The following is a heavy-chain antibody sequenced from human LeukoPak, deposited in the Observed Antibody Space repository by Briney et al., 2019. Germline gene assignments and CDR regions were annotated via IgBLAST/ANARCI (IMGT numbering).Heavy chain of an antibody. J-gene: IGHJ4*02. V-gene: IGHV3-66*01. D-gene: IGHD3-10*01. CDR2: IYSGGST. Sequence: GGSLRLSCAASGFTVSSNYMSWVRQAPGKGLEWVSVIYSGGSTYYADSVKGRSTISRDNSKNTLYLQMNSLRAEDTAVYYCARVNYYGSGSYSNDYWGQGTLVTVSS. CDR3: ARVNYYGSGSYSNDY. CDR1: GFTVSSNY.